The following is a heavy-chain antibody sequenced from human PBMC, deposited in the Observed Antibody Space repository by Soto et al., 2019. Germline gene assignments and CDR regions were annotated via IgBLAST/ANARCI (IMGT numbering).Heavy chain of an antibody. D-gene: IGHD4-17*01. CDR3: ARPSTSDGDYGWYLAY. CDR2: VSAHTGDS. V-gene: IGHV1-18*01. J-gene: IGHJ4*02. Sequence: QVPLVQSGAEVKKPGASVKVSCKASGYPFGGYAIAWVRQAPGQGLEWMGWVSAHTGDSGYAQRFQGRVTLTTETSTITAYMELRGLRSDDTTVYYCARPSTSDGDYGWYLAYWGQGTLVTVYS. CDR1: GYPFGGYA.